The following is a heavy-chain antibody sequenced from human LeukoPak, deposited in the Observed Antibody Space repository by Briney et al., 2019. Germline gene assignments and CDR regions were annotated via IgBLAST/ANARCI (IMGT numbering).Heavy chain of an antibody. J-gene: IGHJ4*02. Sequence: ASVKVSCKASGYTFTSYGISWVRQAPGQGLEWMGWISVYSGNTKYAQKLRGRVTMTTDTSTSTAYMELRNLRSDDAAVYYCARDGTFYSGSYSYYFDYWGQGTLVTVSS. CDR3: ARDGTFYSGSYSYYFDY. CDR1: GYTFTSYG. V-gene: IGHV1-18*01. CDR2: ISVYSGNT. D-gene: IGHD1-26*01.